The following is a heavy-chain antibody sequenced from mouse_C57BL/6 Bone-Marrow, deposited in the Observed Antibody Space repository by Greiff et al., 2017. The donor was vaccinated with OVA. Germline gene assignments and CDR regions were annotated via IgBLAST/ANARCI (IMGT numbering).Heavy chain of an antibody. CDR2: IRSKSSNYAT. Sequence: EVQRVESGGGLVQPKGSLKLSCAASGFTFNTYAMHWVRQAPGKGLEWVARIRSKSSNYATYYADSVKDRFTISRDDSQSMLYLQMNNLKTEDTAMYYCVRDRANWDGYAMDYWGQGTSVTVSS. J-gene: IGHJ4*01. CDR3: VRDRANWDGYAMDY. CDR1: GFTFNTYA. V-gene: IGHV10-3*01. D-gene: IGHD4-1*01.